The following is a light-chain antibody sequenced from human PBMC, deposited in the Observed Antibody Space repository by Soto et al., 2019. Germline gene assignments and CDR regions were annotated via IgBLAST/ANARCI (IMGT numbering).Light chain of an antibody. J-gene: IGKJ1*01. Sequence: ELVMTQSPATLSLSPGDSATLSCRASQGVSSDLVWYQHKLGQAPRLLMYGESTRATGIPARFSGSGSGTELNLTINSLQSEDVAVYYCQQYNDWPRTCGPGTKVDIK. CDR3: QQYNDWPRT. CDR1: QGVSSD. CDR2: GES. V-gene: IGKV3-15*01.